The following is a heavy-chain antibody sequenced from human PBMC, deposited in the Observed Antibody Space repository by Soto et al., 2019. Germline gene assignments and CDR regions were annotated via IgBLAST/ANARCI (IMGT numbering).Heavy chain of an antibody. D-gene: IGHD6-19*01. Sequence: SETLSLTCTVSGGSVNSATYYWSWIRQPPGKGLEWIGYIYYSGTTKYNPSLKSRVTISVDTSKNQFSLNLSSVTAADTAIYYFARTYSSGWHRREYNWFDPWGQGTLVTVSS. J-gene: IGHJ5*02. V-gene: IGHV4-61*01. CDR1: GGSVNSATYY. CDR2: IYYSGTT. CDR3: ARTYSSGWHRREYNWFDP.